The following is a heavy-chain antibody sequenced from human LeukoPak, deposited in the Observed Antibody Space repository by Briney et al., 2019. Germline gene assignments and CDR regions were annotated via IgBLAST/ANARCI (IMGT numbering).Heavy chain of an antibody. D-gene: IGHD1-26*01. Sequence: QPGRSLRLSCAASGFTFSSYAMTWVRQAPGKGLEWVSSIGGSGDATYYADAVKGRFRVSRDNSKNTLYLQMNSLRADDTALYHCARDSGSYLQPTDFWGHGTLVTVSS. V-gene: IGHV3-23*01. CDR3: ARDSGSYLQPTDF. CDR1: GFTFSSYA. J-gene: IGHJ4*01. CDR2: IGGSGDAT.